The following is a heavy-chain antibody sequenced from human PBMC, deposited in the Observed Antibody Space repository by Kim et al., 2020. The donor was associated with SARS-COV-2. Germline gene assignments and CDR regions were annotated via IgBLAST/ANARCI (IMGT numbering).Heavy chain of an antibody. D-gene: IGHD6-19*01. Sequence: GGSLRLSCAASGFTFNNYVMTWVRRAPGKGLEWVSTISASGASTYYADPVKGRFTLSRDNSKNTLYLQMDSLIAEDTAVYYGVRGSSGPDYWGKGNLVTV. J-gene: IGHJ4*02. CDR1: GFTFNNYV. CDR2: ISASGAST. CDR3: VRGSSGPDY. V-gene: IGHV3-23*01.